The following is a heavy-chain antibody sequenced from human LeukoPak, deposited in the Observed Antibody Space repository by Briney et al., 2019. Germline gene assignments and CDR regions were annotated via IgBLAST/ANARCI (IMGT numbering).Heavy chain of an antibody. Sequence: SETLSLTCTVSGGSISSSSYYWGWIRQPPGKGLEWIGSIYYSGSTYYNPSLKSRVTISVDTSKNQFSLKLSSVTAADTAVYYCARASSIAARLGCCWFDPWGQGTLVTVSS. CDR1: GGSISSSSYY. D-gene: IGHD6-6*01. J-gene: IGHJ5*02. CDR3: ARASSIAARLGCCWFDP. V-gene: IGHV4-39*07. CDR2: IYYSGST.